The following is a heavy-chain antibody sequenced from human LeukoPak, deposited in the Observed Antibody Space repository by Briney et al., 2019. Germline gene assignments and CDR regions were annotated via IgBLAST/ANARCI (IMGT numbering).Heavy chain of an antibody. Sequence: ASVRVSCKASGYTFTSYGISWVRQAPGQGLEWMGWISAYNGHTNYEQKFQGRVTMTTDTSTSTAYMELGSLRSDDTAVYYCARDLKYNILTGFRSSFGFDPWGQGTLVTVSS. V-gene: IGHV1-18*01. CDR2: ISAYNGHT. CDR3: ARDLKYNILTGFRSSFGFDP. CDR1: GYTFTSYG. D-gene: IGHD3-9*01. J-gene: IGHJ5*02.